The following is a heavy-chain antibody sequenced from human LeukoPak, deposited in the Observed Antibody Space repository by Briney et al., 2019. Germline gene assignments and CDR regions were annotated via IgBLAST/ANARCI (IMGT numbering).Heavy chain of an antibody. V-gene: IGHV3-30*03. CDR3: ARSKGFGEFFDAFDI. Sequence: GGSLRLSCAASGFTFSRYVINWVRQAPGKGPELVAVVSSEGSNKYYGDSVKGRFIISRDNSMNTLYLQMNSLRAEDTAVYYCARSKGFGEFFDAFDIWGQGTLVTVSS. D-gene: IGHD3-10*01. CDR2: VSSEGSNK. CDR1: GFTFSRYV. J-gene: IGHJ3*02.